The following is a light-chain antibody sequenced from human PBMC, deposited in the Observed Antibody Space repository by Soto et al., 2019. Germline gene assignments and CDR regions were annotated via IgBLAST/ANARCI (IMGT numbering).Light chain of an antibody. Sequence: IFLTQSPGTLSLSPWERATLSCRASQSVSNNYLAWYQQKPGQAPRLLIYGASNRATGIPDRFSGSGSGTDFTLTISRLEPEDFAVYYCQQYGSSGTFGQGTKVDIK. CDR3: QQYGSSGT. J-gene: IGKJ1*01. CDR2: GAS. CDR1: QSVSNNY. V-gene: IGKV3-20*01.